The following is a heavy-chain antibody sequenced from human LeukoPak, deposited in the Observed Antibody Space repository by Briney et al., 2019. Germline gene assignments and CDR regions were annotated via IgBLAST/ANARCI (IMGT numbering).Heavy chain of an antibody. CDR2: INPNSGGT. CDR3: ARDSAVNYYDSSGYYDY. D-gene: IGHD3-22*01. CDR1: GYTFTGYY. J-gene: IGHJ4*02. V-gene: IGHV1-2*02. Sequence: ASVKVSCKASGYTFTGYYMHWVRQAPGQGLEWMGWINPNSGGTNYAQKFQGRVTMTRDTPISTAYMELSRLRSDDTAVYYCARDSAVNYYDSSGYYDYWGQGTLVTVSS.